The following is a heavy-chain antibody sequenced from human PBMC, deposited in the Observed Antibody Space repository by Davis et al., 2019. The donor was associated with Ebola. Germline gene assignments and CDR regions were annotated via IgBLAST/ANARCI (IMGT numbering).Heavy chain of an antibody. CDR1: GFTFSDYY. J-gene: IGHJ4*02. D-gene: IGHD4-11*01. V-gene: IGHV3-11*06. Sequence: GESLKISCAASGFTFSDYYMSWIRQAPGKGLEWVSYISSSSSYTNYADSVKGRFTISRDNAKNSLYLQMNSLRAEDTAVYYCARAGGTVTTVYQYFDYWGQGTLVTVSS. CDR3: ARAGGTVTTVYQYFDY. CDR2: ISSSSSYT.